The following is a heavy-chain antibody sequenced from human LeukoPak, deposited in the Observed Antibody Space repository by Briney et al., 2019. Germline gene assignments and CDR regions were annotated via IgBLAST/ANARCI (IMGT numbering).Heavy chain of an antibody. J-gene: IGHJ4*02. CDR1: GGSMSNYY. Sequence: PSETLSLTCNVSGGSMSNYYWSWIRQPPGKGLEWIGYIYYSGSTNYNPSLKSRVTIAIDTSKNQFSLKVSSVTAADTAVYYGARHPPGRPYFDYWGRGTLVTVSS. CDR2: IYYSGST. CDR3: ARHPPGRPYFDY. V-gene: IGHV4-59*08.